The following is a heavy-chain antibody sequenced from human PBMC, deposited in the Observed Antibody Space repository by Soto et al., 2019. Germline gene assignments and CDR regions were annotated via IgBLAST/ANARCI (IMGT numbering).Heavy chain of an antibody. D-gene: IGHD3-22*01. CDR2: MSGGATST. J-gene: IGHJ4*01. CDR1: GFTFSNYA. V-gene: IGHV3-23*01. Sequence: EVHLLESGGGLVQPGGSLRLSCAASGFTFSNYAMAWVRQAPGKGLEWLSVMSGGATSTYYAYSVKGRFTISRDDSKNTLFVQINGLGAHANALYFCSKWFGTSGYLPRADLGHGNLVTVDS. CDR3: SKWFGTSGYLPRAD.